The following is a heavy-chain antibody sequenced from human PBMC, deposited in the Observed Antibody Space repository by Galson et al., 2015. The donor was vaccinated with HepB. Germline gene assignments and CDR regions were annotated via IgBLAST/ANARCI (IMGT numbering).Heavy chain of an antibody. J-gene: IGHJ4*02. CDR1: GYTFTGYY. D-gene: IGHD6-13*01. V-gene: IGHV1-2*02. CDR3: ARGWIAAAGDFDY. CDR2: INPNSGGT. Sequence: SVKVSCKASGYTFTGYYMHWVRQAPGQGLEWMGWINPNSGGTNYAQKFQGRVTMTRDTSISTAYMELSRLRSDDTAVYYCARGWIAAAGDFDYWGQGTLVTVSS.